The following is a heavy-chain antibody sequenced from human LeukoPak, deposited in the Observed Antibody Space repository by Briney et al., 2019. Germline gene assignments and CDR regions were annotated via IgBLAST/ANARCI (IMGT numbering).Heavy chain of an antibody. CDR3: AREVAPLYFHYGMDV. Sequence: RKSLRLSCAASVFTFSSYGMHWVRQAPGKGLEWVAVTWYDGRNNYYAASVKGRFTISRDDSKTTVYLLMNSLRVEDTAVYYCAREVAPLYFHYGMDVWGEGTTVTVSS. D-gene: IGHD2-21*01. CDR2: TWYDGRNN. J-gene: IGHJ6*01. V-gene: IGHV3-33*01. CDR1: VFTFSSYG.